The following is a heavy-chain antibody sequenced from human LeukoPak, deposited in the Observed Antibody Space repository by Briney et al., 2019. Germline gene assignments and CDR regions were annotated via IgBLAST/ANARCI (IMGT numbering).Heavy chain of an antibody. CDR2: ISGSGGST. Sequence: PGGSLRLSCAASGFTFSSYAMSWVRQAPGKGLEWVSAISGSGGSTYYADSVKGRFTISRDNSKNTLYLQMNSLRAEDTAIYYCAKDKSRIVGAHFDYWGQGTLVTVSS. CDR3: AKDKSRIVGAHFDY. D-gene: IGHD1-26*01. CDR1: GFTFSSYA. J-gene: IGHJ4*02. V-gene: IGHV3-23*01.